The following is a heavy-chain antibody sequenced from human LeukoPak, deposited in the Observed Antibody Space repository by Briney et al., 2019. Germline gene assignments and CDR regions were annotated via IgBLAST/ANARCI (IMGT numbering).Heavy chain of an antibody. Sequence: SGPTLVKPTQTLTLTCTFSGFSLSTSGVGVGWIRQPPGKALEWLALIYWDDDKRYSPSLKSRLTITKDTSKNQVVLTMTNMDPVDTATYYCAHETRGSGSYYNSYYFDYWGQGTLVTVSS. D-gene: IGHD3-10*01. V-gene: IGHV2-5*02. J-gene: IGHJ4*02. CDR3: AHETRGSGSYYNSYYFDY. CDR1: GFSLSTSGVG. CDR2: IYWDDDK.